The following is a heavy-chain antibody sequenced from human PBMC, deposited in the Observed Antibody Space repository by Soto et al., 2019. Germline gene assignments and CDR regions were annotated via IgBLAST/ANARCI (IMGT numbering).Heavy chain of an antibody. D-gene: IGHD1-1*01. CDR1: GFTFSSYD. Sequence: GGSLRLSCAASGFTFSSYDMSWVRQAPGKGLEWVSTILVGGSTHYEDSVKGRFTISRDTSKNTVYLQMNRLTGGDTAVYYCAKATATSGGAFEIYGQGTMVTVS. V-gene: IGHV3-23*01. CDR2: ILVGGST. J-gene: IGHJ3*02. CDR3: AKATATSGGAFEI.